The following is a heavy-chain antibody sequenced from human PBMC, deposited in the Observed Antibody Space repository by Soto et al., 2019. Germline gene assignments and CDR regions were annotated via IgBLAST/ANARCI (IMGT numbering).Heavy chain of an antibody. CDR2: ILSDEINK. Sequence: QVQLVESGGGVVQPGRSLRLSCAASGFTFSNYAMHWVRQAPGKGLEWVAAILSDEINKYSADSVKGLFTISRDNSKNSLYLQMISLRPVDTAVYYWAIIATSGGGDAFDIWGQGTMVTVSS. CDR1: GFTFSNYA. V-gene: IGHV3-30-3*01. CDR3: AIIATSGGGDAFDI. D-gene: IGHD6-13*01. J-gene: IGHJ3*02.